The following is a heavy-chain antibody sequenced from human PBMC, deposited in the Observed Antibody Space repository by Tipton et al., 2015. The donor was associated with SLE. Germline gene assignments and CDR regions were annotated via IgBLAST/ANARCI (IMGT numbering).Heavy chain of an antibody. CDR2: IYYTGSA. V-gene: IGHV4-59*01. CDR3: ARDFARGSGYVY. D-gene: IGHD3-9*01. Sequence: LRLSCTVSGGSIINNYWAWIRQPPGKGPEWIGYIYYTGSASYSPSLNSRVSMSVDTSRNQFSLRLSSVTAADTAVYYCARDFARGSGYVYWGHGILVTVSS. J-gene: IGHJ4*01. CDR1: GGSIINNY.